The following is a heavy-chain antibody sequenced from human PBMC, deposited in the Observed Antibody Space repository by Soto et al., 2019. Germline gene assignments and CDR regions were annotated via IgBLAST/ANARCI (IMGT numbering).Heavy chain of an antibody. V-gene: IGHV3-23*01. Sequence: PGGSLRLSCATSGFPFSAFAMNWVRHAPGKGLEWVSGIGGSGASIYYADSVKGRFTISRDNSKNTVYLQMNSLRAEDTVFYYCARSVRPLSWFVPWGEGSLVTVYS. CDR3: ARSVRPLSWFVP. CDR2: IGGSGASI. CDR1: GFPFSAFA. J-gene: IGHJ5*02. D-gene: IGHD3-10*01.